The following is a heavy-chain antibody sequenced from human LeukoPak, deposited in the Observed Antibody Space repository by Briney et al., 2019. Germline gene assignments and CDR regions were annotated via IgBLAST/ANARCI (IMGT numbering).Heavy chain of an antibody. CDR2: IYYSGST. J-gene: IGHJ6*04. CDR3: ARSIVVVPAAPYHYYYYGMDV. V-gene: IGHV4-30-4*01. CDR1: GGSISSGDYY. Sequence: SETLSLTCTVSGGSISSGDYYWSWIRQPPGKGLEWIGYIYYSGSTYYNPSLKSRVTISVDTSKNQFSLKLSSVTAADTAVYYCARSIVVVPAAPYHYYYYGMDVWGKGTTVTVSS. D-gene: IGHD2-2*01.